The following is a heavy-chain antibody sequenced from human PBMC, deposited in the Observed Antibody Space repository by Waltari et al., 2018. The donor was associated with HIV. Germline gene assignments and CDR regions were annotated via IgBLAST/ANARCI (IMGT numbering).Heavy chain of an antibody. Sequence: EVQLVQSGGGLIKPRGSLRLSCAASGFSVTNYWMHWVRQSPGKGLVWVSRINIDGRTIDYADSVKGRFTISRDSAKNTLSLQMNSLREEDTAVYYCSRDTFGEYDFWGQGALVTVSS. CDR3: SRDTFGEYDF. J-gene: IGHJ4*02. D-gene: IGHD3-3*01. CDR1: GFSVTNYW. V-gene: IGHV3-74*01. CDR2: INIDGRTI.